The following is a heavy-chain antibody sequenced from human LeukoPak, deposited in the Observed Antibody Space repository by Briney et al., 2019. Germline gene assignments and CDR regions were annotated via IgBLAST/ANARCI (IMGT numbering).Heavy chain of an antibody. CDR1: VGTFSSYA. CDR2: ITPILGIA. J-gene: IGHJ5*02. D-gene: IGHD3-22*01. V-gene: IGHV1-69*04. CDR3: ARDSNGYDSSGYYYWFGP. Sequence: SVKVSCKASVGTFSSYAISWVRQAPGQGLEWRGRITPILGIANYAQKFQGRVTITADKSTSTDYMELRSLRSEDTAVYYCARDSNGYDSSGYYYWFGPWGQGTLVTVSS.